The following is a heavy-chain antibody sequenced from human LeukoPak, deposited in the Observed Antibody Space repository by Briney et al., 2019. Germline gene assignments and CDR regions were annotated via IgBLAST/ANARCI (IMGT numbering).Heavy chain of an antibody. Sequence: SVKVSCKASGGTFSSYAISWVRQAPGQGLEWMGGIIPIFGTANYAQKFQGRVTITADESTSTAYMELSSLKSEDTAVYYCASSPFPYYYDSSGYYDYFDYWGQGTLVTVSS. CDR1: GGTFSSYA. J-gene: IGHJ4*02. V-gene: IGHV1-69*13. CDR2: IIPIFGTA. CDR3: ASSPFPYYYDSSGYYDYFDY. D-gene: IGHD3-22*01.